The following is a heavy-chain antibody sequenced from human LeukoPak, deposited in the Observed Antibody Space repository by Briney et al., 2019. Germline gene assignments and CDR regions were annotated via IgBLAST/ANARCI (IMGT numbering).Heavy chain of an antibody. Sequence: ASVKVSCKASGYTFTSYGISWVRQAPGQGLEWMGWISAYNGNTNYAQKLQGRVTMTTDTSTSTAYMEPRSLRSDDTAVYYCARDSTPCSSTSCYWNWFDPWGQGTLVTVSS. CDR2: ISAYNGNT. CDR1: GYTFTSYG. D-gene: IGHD2-2*01. J-gene: IGHJ5*02. V-gene: IGHV1-18*01. CDR3: ARDSTPCSSTSCYWNWFDP.